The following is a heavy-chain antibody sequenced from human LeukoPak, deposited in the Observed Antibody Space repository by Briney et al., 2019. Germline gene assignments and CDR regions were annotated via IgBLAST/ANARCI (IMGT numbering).Heavy chain of an antibody. CDR3: TRPGYSYGLSDY. V-gene: IGHV3-73*01. CDR1: GFTFSGSA. J-gene: IGHJ4*02. CDR2: IRSKANSYAT. Sequence: HPGRSLRLSCAASGFTFSGSAMHWVRQASGKGLEWVGRIRSKANSYATAYAASVKGRFTISRDDSKNTAYLQMNSLKTEDTAVYYCTRPGYSYGLSDYWGQGTLVTVSS. D-gene: IGHD5-18*01.